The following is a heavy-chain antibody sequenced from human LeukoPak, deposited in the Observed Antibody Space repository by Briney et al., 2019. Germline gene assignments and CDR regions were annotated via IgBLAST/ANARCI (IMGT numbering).Heavy chain of an antibody. CDR1: GYTFTGYY. J-gene: IGHJ4*02. V-gene: IGHV1-2*02. Sequence: GASVKVSCKASGYTFTGYYMHWVRQAPGQGLEWMGWINPNSGGTNYAQKFQGRVTMTRDTSISTAYMELSRLRSDDTAVYYCARVPLLYYDSSGERFDYWGQGTLATVSS. CDR2: INPNSGGT. D-gene: IGHD3-22*01. CDR3: ARVPLLYYDSSGERFDY.